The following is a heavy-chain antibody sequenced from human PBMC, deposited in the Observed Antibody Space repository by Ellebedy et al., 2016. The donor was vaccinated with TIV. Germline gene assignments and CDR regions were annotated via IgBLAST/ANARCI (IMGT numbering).Heavy chain of an antibody. V-gene: IGHV4-59*08. D-gene: IGHD6-19*01. CDR1: GGSISSYY. CDR3: AGIDSSGWYGDY. Sequence: MPSETLSLTCTVSGGSISSYYWTWIRQPPGKGLEWIGYIHYSGSTNYNPSLKSRVTISLDTSKNQFSLKLSSVTAADTAVYYCAGIDSSGWYGDYWGQGTLVTVSS. J-gene: IGHJ4*02. CDR2: IHYSGST.